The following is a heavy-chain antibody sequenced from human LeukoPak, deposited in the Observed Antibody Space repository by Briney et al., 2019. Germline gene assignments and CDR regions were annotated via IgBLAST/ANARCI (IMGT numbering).Heavy chain of an antibody. V-gene: IGHV4-39*01. CDR3: ARTEWLRARGVVYNWFDP. CDR1: GGSISSSSYY. Sequence: PSETLSLTCTVSGGSISSSSYYWGWIRQPPGKGLEWIGSIYYSGSTYYNPSLKSRVTISVDTSKNQFSLKLSSVTAADTAVYYCARTEWLRARGVVYNWFDPWGQGTLVTVSS. CDR2: IYYSGST. J-gene: IGHJ5*02. D-gene: IGHD3-3*01.